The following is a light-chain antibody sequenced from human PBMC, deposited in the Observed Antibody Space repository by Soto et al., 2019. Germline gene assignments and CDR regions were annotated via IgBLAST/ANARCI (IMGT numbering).Light chain of an antibody. J-gene: IGLJ2*01. CDR1: TGPVTSGHW. CDR3: FLSYSGARPVV. CDR2: DTS. Sequence: QAVVTQEPSLTVSPGGTVTLTCDSSTGPVTSGHWPYWLQQKPGQAPRTLIYDTSKKHSWTXXXXXXXXXXXXAALTLSGAQPEDEADYYCFLSYSGARPVVFGGGTKVTVL. V-gene: IGLV7-46*01.